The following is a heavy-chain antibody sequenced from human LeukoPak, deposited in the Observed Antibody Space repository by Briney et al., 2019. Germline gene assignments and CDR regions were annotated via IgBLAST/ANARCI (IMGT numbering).Heavy chain of an antibody. CDR2: INPDSGGT. J-gene: IGHJ5*02. V-gene: IGHV1-2*02. CDR3: ARVKQQLAPTLNNWFDP. Sequence: ASVKVSRKASGYIFTGYYMHWVRQAPGQGLEWMGWINPDSGGTNSAQKFQGRVTMTRDTSISTAYMELSRLRSDDTAVYYCARVKQQLAPTLNNWFDPWGQGTLVTVSS. CDR1: GYIFTGYY. D-gene: IGHD6-13*01.